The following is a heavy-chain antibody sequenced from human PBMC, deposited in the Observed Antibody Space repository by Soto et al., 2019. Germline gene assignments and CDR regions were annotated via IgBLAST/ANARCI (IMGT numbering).Heavy chain of an antibody. CDR3: ASEGVTGTTGWFDP. D-gene: IGHD1-20*01. V-gene: IGHV5-10-1*01. J-gene: IGHJ5*02. CDR2: IDPSDSYT. CDR1: GYSFTGYW. Sequence: GESLKISCKGSGYSFTGYWISWVREMPGKGLEWMGRIDPSDSYTNYSPSFQGHVTISADKSISTAYLQWSSLKASDTTMYYCASEGVTGTTGWFDPWGQGTLVTVSS.